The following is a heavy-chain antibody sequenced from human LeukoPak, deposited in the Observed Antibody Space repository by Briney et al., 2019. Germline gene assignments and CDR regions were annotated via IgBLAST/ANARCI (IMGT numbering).Heavy chain of an antibody. CDR1: GFTFRNHW. CDR3: ATISAQTFDI. D-gene: IGHD5-24*01. J-gene: IGHJ3*02. Sequence: HSGGSLRLSCVGSGFTFRNHWVNWVRQSPRKGLEWVANIKPDGIDKYYVDSARGRFTVSRDNAKNSAFLQMNSLRAEDTVIYYCATISAQTFDIWGQGTLVSVSS. CDR2: IKPDGIDK. V-gene: IGHV3-7*01.